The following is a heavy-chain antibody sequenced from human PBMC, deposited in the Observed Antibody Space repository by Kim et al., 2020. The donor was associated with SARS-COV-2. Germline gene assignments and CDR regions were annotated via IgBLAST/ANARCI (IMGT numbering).Heavy chain of an antibody. CDR3: ARGAATDWSPGIRDIGEDYRNWFDP. V-gene: IGHV1-69*13. CDR2: IIPIFGTA. Sequence: SVKVSCKASGGTFSSYAISWVRQAPGQGLEWMGGIIPIFGTANYAQKFQGRVTITADESTSTAYMELSSLRSEDTAVYYCARGAATDWSPGIRDIGEDYRNWFDPWGQGTLGTVSS. D-gene: IGHD2-15*01. CDR1: GGTFSSYA. J-gene: IGHJ5*02.